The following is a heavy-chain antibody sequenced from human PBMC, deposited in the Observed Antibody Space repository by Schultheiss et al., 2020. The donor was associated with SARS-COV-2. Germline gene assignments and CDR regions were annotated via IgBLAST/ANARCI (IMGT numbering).Heavy chain of an antibody. CDR3: TTDRTYDYIWGSYRYPDY. J-gene: IGHJ4*02. CDR1: GGSISSGDYY. D-gene: IGHD3-16*02. Sequence: SQTLSLTCPVSGGSISSGDYYWSWIRQPPGKGLEWIGYIYYSGSTYYNPSLKSRVTISVDTSKNQFSLKLSSVTAADTAVYYCTTDRTYDYIWGSYRYPDYWGQGTLVTVSS. CDR2: IYYSGST. V-gene: IGHV4-30-4*01.